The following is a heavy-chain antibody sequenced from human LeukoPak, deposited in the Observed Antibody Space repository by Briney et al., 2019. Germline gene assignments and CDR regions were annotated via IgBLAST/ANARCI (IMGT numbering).Heavy chain of an antibody. D-gene: IGHD3-3*02. CDR2: IYYTGGT. Sequence: SETLSLTCTVSGGFMSSSGYYWGWLRQPPGKGLEWIGSIYYTGGTYYNPSLKSRVTISGDTSRNQFSLNLRSVTAADTAIYYCARETGIDQSIPYWGQGTLVTVSS. V-gene: IGHV4-39*07. CDR1: GGFMSSSGYY. CDR3: ARETGIDQSIPY. J-gene: IGHJ4*02.